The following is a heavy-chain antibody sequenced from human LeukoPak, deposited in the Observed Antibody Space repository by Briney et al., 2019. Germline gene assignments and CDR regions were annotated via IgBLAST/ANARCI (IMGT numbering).Heavy chain of an antibody. D-gene: IGHD1-26*01. Sequence: GGSLRLSCAASGLTFSGYDMHWVRQAPGKGLEWVSAISGSGGSTYYADSVKGRFTISRDNSKNTLYLQMNSLRAEDTAVYYCAKYLGRVGDHPPVWGQGTLVTVSS. J-gene: IGHJ4*02. CDR3: AKYLGRVGDHPPV. CDR1: GLTFSGYD. V-gene: IGHV3-23*01. CDR2: ISGSGGST.